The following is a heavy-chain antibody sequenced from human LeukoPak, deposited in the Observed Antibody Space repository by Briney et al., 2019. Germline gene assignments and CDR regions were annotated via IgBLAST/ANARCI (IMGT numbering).Heavy chain of an antibody. CDR2: IYYSGST. V-gene: IGHV4-39*01. CDR3: ARLSSLGVAGTSG. J-gene: IGHJ4*02. CDR1: GGSISSYY. D-gene: IGHD6-19*01. Sequence: SETLSLTCTVSGGSISSYYWSWIRQPPGKGLEWIGSIYYSGSTYYNPSLKSRVTISVDTSKNQFSLKLSSVTAADTAVYYCARLSSLGVAGTSGWGQGTLVTVSS.